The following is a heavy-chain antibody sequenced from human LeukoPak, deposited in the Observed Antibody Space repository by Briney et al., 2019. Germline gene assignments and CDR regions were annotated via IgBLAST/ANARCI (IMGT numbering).Heavy chain of an antibody. Sequence: SETLSLTCSVFGGSISSYYWSWIRQPPGKGLEWIGYIHYSGSTNYNPSLKSRVTISVDTSRNQFSLKLSSVTAADTAVYYCARDPRYGDYPFDYWGQGTLVTVSS. V-gene: IGHV4-59*12. J-gene: IGHJ4*02. D-gene: IGHD4-17*01. CDR3: ARDPRYGDYPFDY. CDR2: IHYSGST. CDR1: GGSISSYY.